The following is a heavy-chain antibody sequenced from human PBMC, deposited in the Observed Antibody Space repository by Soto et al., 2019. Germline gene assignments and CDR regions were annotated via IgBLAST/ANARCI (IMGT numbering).Heavy chain of an antibody. D-gene: IGHD3-22*01. Sequence: ASVKVSCKASGYTFTGYYMHWVRQAPGQGLEWMGWINPNSGGTNYAQKFQGWVTMTRDTSISTAYMELSRLRSDDTAVYYCARARWDYYDSRGFDYWGQGTLVTVSS. V-gene: IGHV1-2*04. J-gene: IGHJ4*02. CDR2: INPNSGGT. CDR3: ARARWDYYDSRGFDY. CDR1: GYTFTGYY.